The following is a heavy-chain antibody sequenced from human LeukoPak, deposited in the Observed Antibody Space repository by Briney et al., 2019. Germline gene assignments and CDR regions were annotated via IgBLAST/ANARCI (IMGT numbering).Heavy chain of an antibody. CDR2: INHSGST. D-gene: IGHD6-19*01. Sequence: SETLSLTCAVYGGSFSDYSWSWLRQTPEKGLEWIGEINHSGSTNYNPSLKSRVIMSVDTSKNQFSLKLSSVTAADTAVYYCARGAVAGRVEDAFDIWGQGTMVTVSS. CDR3: ARGAVAGRVEDAFDI. V-gene: IGHV4-34*01. CDR1: GGSFSDYS. J-gene: IGHJ3*02.